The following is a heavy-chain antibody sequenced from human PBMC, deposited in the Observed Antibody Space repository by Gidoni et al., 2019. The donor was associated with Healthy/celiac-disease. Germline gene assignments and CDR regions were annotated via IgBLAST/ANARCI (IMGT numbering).Heavy chain of an antibody. V-gene: IGHV3-15*01. CDR2: IKSKTDGGTT. D-gene: IGHD5-18*01. CDR3: TTDRGYSYGYSSDY. J-gene: IGHJ4*02. Sequence: EVQLVESGGGLVKPGGSLRLSCAASGFTFSTAWMSWVRQAPGKGLEWVGRIKSKTDGGTTDYAAPVKGRFTISRDDSKNTLYLQMNSLKTEDTAVYYCTTDRGYSYGYSSDYWGQGTLVTVSS. CDR1: GFTFSTAW.